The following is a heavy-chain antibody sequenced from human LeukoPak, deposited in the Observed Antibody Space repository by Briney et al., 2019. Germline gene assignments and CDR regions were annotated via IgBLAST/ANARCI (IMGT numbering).Heavy chain of an antibody. CDR3: ARGWDYDSGGRPTAYVY. D-gene: IGHD3-22*01. CDR2: IIPIFVTA. Sequence: SVKVSCKASGGTFSRYAISWVRQAPGQGLEWMGGIIPIFVTANYAQKFQGKVTITADESTSTAYMELRSLRSEDTAVYYCARGWDYDSGGRPTAYVYWGQGTLVTVSS. J-gene: IGHJ4*02. V-gene: IGHV1-69*13. CDR1: GGTFSRYA.